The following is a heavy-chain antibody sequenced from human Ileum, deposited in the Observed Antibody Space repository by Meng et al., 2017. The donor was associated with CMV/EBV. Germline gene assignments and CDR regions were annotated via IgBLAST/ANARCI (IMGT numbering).Heavy chain of an antibody. D-gene: IGHD6-19*01. CDR3: ARGGSSGWYVADYYGMDV. CDR2: ISSSGSTI. J-gene: IGHJ6*02. CDR1: GFTFSSYE. Sequence: GESLKISCAASGFTFSSYEMNWVRQAPGKGLEWVSYISSSGSTIYYADSVKGRFTISRDNAKNSLYLQMNSLRAEDTAVYYCARGGSSGWYVADYYGMDVWGQGTTVTVSS. V-gene: IGHV3-48*03.